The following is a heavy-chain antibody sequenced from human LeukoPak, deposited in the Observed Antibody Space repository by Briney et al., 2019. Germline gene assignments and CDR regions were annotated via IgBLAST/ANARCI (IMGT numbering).Heavy chain of an antibody. CDR1: GFTFSSYW. V-gene: IGHV3-74*01. D-gene: IGHD3-22*01. CDR3: SSGMIA. Sequence: GSLRLSCAASGFTFSSYWMHWVRQVPGKGLVWVSRINSDGSSTTYADSVKGRFTISRDNAKNTLYLQMNSLTAEDTAVYFCSSGMIAWGKGTLVTVAS. J-gene: IGHJ5*02. CDR2: INSDGSST.